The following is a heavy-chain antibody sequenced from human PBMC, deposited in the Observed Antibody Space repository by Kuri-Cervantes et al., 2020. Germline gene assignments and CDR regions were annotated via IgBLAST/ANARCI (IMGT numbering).Heavy chain of an antibody. J-gene: IGHJ6*02. V-gene: IGHV3-23*01. CDR1: GFTFSNYA. CDR3: AKAAYCSGGSCYSYYYGMDV. Sequence: GESLKISCSASGFTFSNYAMNWVRQAPGKGLEWVSAMSGSGGSTYYADSVKGRFTISRDNSKNTVYLQMNSLRAEDTAVYYCAKAAYCSGGSCYSYYYGMDVWGQGTTVTVSS. D-gene: IGHD2-15*01. CDR2: MSGSGGST.